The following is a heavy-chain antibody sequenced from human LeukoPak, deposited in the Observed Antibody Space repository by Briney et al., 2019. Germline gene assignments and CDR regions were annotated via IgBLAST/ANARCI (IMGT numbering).Heavy chain of an antibody. CDR3: ARRFSYGYGIDY. Sequence: PSETLSLTCTVSGGSISSSSYYWGWIRQPPGKGLEWIGSIYYSGSTYYNPSLKSQVTISVDTSKNQFSLKLSSVTAADTAVYYCARRFSYGYGIDYWGQGTLVTVSS. J-gene: IGHJ4*02. V-gene: IGHV4-39*01. CDR2: IYYSGST. CDR1: GGSISSSSYY. D-gene: IGHD5-18*01.